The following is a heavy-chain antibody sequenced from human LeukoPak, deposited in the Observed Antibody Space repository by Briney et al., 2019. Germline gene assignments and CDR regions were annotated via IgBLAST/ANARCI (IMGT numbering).Heavy chain of an antibody. V-gene: IGHV4-39*01. CDR1: GGSIRSSSYY. CDR3: ARQVVAVAGTGYFDY. Sequence: SETLSLTCTVSGGSIRSSSYYWGWIRQPPGKGLEWIGSIYYSGSTHYNASPKSRGPISVATSQNQFSVTLTSVTAADTAVYFCARQVVAVAGTGYFDYWGQGTLVTVSS. J-gene: IGHJ4*02. CDR2: IYYSGST. D-gene: IGHD6-19*01.